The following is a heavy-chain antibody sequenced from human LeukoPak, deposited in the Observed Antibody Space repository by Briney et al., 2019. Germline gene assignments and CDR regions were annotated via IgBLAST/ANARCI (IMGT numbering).Heavy chain of an antibody. CDR2: ISYDGSTT. V-gene: IGHV3-30-3*01. CDR1: GFTFSSYA. J-gene: IGHJ3*02. Sequence: GGSLRLSCAASGFTFSSYAIHWVRQAPGKGLEWVAIISYDGSTTHYSNSIKGRFTISRDNSRNTLYLQMNSLRAEDTAVYYCASYSGRYYAAFDIWGQGTMVTVSS. CDR3: ASYSGRYYAAFDI. D-gene: IGHD1-26*01.